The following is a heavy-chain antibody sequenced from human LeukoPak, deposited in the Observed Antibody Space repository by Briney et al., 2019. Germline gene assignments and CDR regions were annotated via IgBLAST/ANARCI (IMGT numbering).Heavy chain of an antibody. J-gene: IGHJ6*02. Sequence: ASVKVSCKASGYTFTSYYMHWVRQAPGQGLEWMGIINPSGGSTGYAQKFQGRVTTTRDTSTSTVYMELSSLRSEDTAVYYCARDVFPYRLQLWSESYYYYYGMDVWGQGTTVTVSS. CDR2: INPSGGST. CDR3: ARDVFPYRLQLWSESYYYYYGMDV. CDR1: GYTFTSYY. D-gene: IGHD5-18*01. V-gene: IGHV1-46*01.